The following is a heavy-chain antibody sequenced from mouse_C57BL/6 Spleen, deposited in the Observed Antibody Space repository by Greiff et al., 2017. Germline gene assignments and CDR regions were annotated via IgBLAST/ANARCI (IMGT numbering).Heavy chain of an antibody. CDR3: ARTDYADWHFDV. J-gene: IGHJ1*03. D-gene: IGHD2-4*01. Sequence: QVTLKVSGPGLLQSSQTLSLTCSFSGFSLSTSGMGVSWIRQPSGKGLEWLAHIYWDDDKRYNPSMKSRITISKDTSRHQVFLKITSVDTADTATFYCARTDYADWHFDVWGTVTTVTVSS. V-gene: IGHV8-12*01. CDR1: GFSLSTSGMG. CDR2: IYWDDDK.